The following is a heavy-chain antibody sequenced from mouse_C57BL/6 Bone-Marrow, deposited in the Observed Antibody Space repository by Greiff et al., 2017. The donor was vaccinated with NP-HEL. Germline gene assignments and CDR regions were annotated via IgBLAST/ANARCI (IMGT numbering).Heavy chain of an antibody. D-gene: IGHD2-1*01. V-gene: IGHV7-1*01. J-gene: IGHJ1*03. CDR2: SRNKANDYTT. CDR3: ARDGGGNDWYFEV. CDR1: GFTFSDFY. Sequence: EVKVVESGGGLVQSGRSLRLSCATSGFTFSDFYMEWVRQAPGKGLEWIAASRNKANDYTTEYSASVKGRFIVSRDTSQSILYLQMNALRAEDTAIYYCARDGGGNDWYFEVWGTGTTVTVSS.